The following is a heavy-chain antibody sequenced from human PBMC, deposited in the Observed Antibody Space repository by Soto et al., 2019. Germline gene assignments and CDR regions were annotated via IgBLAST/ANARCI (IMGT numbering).Heavy chain of an antibody. Sequence: EVQLLESGGGLVQPGGSLRLSCVASGFTFSSYAMSWVRQAPGRGLEGVSSIDGSGAGKYYSDSVRGRFTISRDNSKNTLDLQMDSLRAEDTAVYYCAKGDILTGSRQGWDYWGQGTLVTVSS. CDR2: IDGSGAGK. V-gene: IGHV3-23*01. CDR3: AKGDILTGSRQGWDY. D-gene: IGHD3-9*01. CDR1: GFTFSSYA. J-gene: IGHJ4*02.